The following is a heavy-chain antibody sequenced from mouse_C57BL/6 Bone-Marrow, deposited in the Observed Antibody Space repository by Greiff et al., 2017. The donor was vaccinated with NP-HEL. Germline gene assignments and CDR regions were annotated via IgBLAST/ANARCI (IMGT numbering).Heavy chain of an antibody. D-gene: IGHD2-4*01. CDR2: ISYDGSN. V-gene: IGHV3-6*01. J-gene: IGHJ2*01. CDR1: GYSITSGYY. CDR3: ANIYYDYDGYYFDY. Sequence: EVKLMESGPGLVKPSQSLSLTCSVTGYSITSGYYWNWIRQFPGNKLEWMGYISYDGSNNYNPSLKNRISITRDTSKNQFFLKLNSVTTEDTATYYCANIYYDYDGYYFDYWGQGTTLTVSS.